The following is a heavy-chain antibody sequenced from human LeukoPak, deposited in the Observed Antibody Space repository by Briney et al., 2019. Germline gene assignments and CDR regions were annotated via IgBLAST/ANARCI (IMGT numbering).Heavy chain of an antibody. Sequence: WASVMVSCKASGYTFTSYYMHRVRQAPGQGLDWMGIINPSGGSTSYAQKFQGRVTMTRDTSTSTVYMELSSLRSEDTAVYYCARVWRKYYDSSGPAYYWGQGTLVTVSS. CDR3: ARVWRKYYDSSGPAYY. J-gene: IGHJ4*02. CDR1: GYTFTSYY. V-gene: IGHV1-46*01. D-gene: IGHD3-22*01. CDR2: INPSGGST.